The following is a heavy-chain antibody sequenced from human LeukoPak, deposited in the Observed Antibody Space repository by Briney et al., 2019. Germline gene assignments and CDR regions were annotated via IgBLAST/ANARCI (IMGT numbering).Heavy chain of an antibody. Sequence: EASVKVSCKASGYTFSGYYIHWVRQAPGQGLEWMGWINPNSGGTKYAQKFQGRVTMTRDTSISTAYMELSRLRSDETAVYYCARDKVTVVRGVPRRTTDYYSYSYMDVWGKGTTVTVSS. CDR1: GYTFSGYY. J-gene: IGHJ6*03. V-gene: IGHV1-2*02. CDR2: INPNSGGT. CDR3: ARDKVTVVRGVPRRTTDYYSYSYMDV. D-gene: IGHD3-10*01.